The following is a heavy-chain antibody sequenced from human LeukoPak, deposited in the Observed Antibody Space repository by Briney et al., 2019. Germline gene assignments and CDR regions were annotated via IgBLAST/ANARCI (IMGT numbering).Heavy chain of an antibody. CDR2: IYTSGST. CDR3: ARGYSSSSGALARSGPRSGGSYNWFDP. CDR1: GGSISSGSYY. D-gene: IGHD6-6*01. J-gene: IGHJ5*02. Sequence: PSQTLSLTCTVSGGSISSGSYYWSWIRQPAGKGLEWIGRIYTSGSTNYNPSLKSRVTISVDTSKNQFSLKLSSVTAADTAVYYCARGYSSSSGALARSGPRSGGSYNWFDPWGQGTLVTVSS. V-gene: IGHV4-61*02.